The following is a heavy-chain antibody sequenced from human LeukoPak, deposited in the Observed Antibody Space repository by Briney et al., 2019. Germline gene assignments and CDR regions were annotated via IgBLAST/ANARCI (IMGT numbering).Heavy chain of an antibody. CDR1: GFSFSNYA. J-gene: IGHJ3*01. D-gene: IGHD4-11*01. CDR2: ISGSGGTT. CDR3: AKGRTVLNDALDV. Sequence: GGSLRLSCAASGFSFSNYAISWVRQAPGKGLEWVSVISGSGGTTFSADPVKGRLNISRDNPNNTLYLQMNSLRVGDTAVYYCAKGRTVLNDALDVWGQGTIVAVSS. V-gene: IGHV3-23*01.